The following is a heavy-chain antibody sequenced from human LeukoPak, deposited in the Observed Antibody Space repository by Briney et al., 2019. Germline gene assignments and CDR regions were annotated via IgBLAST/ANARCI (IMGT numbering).Heavy chain of an antibody. V-gene: IGHV4-59*12. CDR3: ARGLFYYVGSGYYFQGFDP. Sequence: PSETLSLTCIVSGGSISSYYWSWIRQPPGKGLEWIGYIYYSGSTDYNPTFKSRVTISVDRSKNQFSLKLSSVTAADTAVYYCARGLFYYVGSGYYFQGFDPWGQGTLVTVSS. CDR2: IYYSGST. D-gene: IGHD3-22*01. J-gene: IGHJ5*02. CDR1: GGSISSYY.